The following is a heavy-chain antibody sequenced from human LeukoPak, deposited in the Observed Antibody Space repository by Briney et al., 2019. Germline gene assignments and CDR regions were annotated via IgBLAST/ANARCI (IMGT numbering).Heavy chain of an antibody. J-gene: IGHJ4*02. Sequence: LPGGSLRLSCAASGFTFSSYWMSWVRQVPGKGLEWVANIKKDGSEKKYVDSVKGRFTISRDNAKNSLFLQMNNLSVDDTAVYYCVRDYRGGWNDYWGQGTLVTVSS. CDR2: IKKDGSEK. V-gene: IGHV3-7*01. CDR3: VRDYRGGWNDY. CDR1: GFTFSSYW. D-gene: IGHD1-26*01.